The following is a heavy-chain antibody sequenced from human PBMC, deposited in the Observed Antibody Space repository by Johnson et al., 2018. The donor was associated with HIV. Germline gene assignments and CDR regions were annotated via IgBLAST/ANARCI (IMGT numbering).Heavy chain of an antibody. CDR1: GFTLRPYA. V-gene: IGHV3-30*07. Sequence: QVQLVESGGGVVQPGRSVRLPCAASGFTLRPYAMHWVRQAPGKGLAWVAAFSSDGSREYYSGSVKGRFSISRDNSKNSLYLQMNSLKTEDTAVYYRARDGGGAFDFWGQGTMVTVSS. CDR3: ARDGGGAFDF. D-gene: IGHD3-16*01. J-gene: IGHJ3*01. CDR2: FSSDGSRE.